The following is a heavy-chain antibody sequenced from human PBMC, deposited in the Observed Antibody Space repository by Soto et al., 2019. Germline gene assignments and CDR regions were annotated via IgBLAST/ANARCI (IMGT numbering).Heavy chain of an antibody. Sequence: SDTLSLTCTVSGDSISSSSYYWGWIRQPPGKGLEWIGSIYYSGSTYYNPSLKSRVTISVDTSKNQFSLKLSSVTAADTAVHYCARSGGLQHIDYWGQGTLVTVSS. CDR1: GDSISSSSYY. CDR3: ARSGGLQHIDY. V-gene: IGHV4-39*01. D-gene: IGHD4-4*01. CDR2: IYYSGST. J-gene: IGHJ4*02.